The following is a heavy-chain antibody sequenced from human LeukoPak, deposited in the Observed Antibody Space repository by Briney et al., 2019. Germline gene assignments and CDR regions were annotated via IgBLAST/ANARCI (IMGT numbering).Heavy chain of an antibody. CDR3: ARGMLEPILDFDY. D-gene: IGHD1-1*01. V-gene: IGHV1-18*01. CDR1: GYTFTNYG. Sequence: GASVKVSCKTSGYTFTNYGITWVRQAPGQGLEWMGWISAHTGNTNYAQKLQGRVTMTTDTSTNTAYMELRGLRSDDTAVYYCARGMLEPILDFDYWGQGTLVTVSS. CDR2: ISAHTGNT. J-gene: IGHJ4*02.